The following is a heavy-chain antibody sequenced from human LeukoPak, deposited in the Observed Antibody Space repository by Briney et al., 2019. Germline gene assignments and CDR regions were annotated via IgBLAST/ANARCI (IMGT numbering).Heavy chain of an antibody. V-gene: IGHV4-4*09. CDR2: IYTSGST. Sequence: KPSETLSLTCTVSGGSITNYYWSWIRQPPGKGLEWIGYIYTSGSTNYNPPPKARATISVDTSENQFSLNRSSLTAADTAVYYCARHSGYRSYYFDYWGQGTLVTVSS. J-gene: IGHJ4*02. CDR1: GGSITNYY. CDR3: ARHSGYRSYYFDY. D-gene: IGHD5-12*01.